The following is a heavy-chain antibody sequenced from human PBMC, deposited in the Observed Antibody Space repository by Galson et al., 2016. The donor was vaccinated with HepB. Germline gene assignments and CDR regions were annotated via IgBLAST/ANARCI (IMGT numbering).Heavy chain of an antibody. J-gene: IGHJ3*02. Sequence: SLRLSCAASGFTFRNFGIHWVRQAPGKGLEWVAVVSFDGLKTLYVWSVSGRLTISRDNSKNTAYLQMNYLKPDDTAVYYCVKDLGVGTTTTDAFDIWGQGTMVAVSS. CDR3: VKDLGVGTTTTDAFDI. CDR2: VSFDGLKT. D-gene: IGHD1-26*01. CDR1: GFTFRNFG. V-gene: IGHV3-30*18.